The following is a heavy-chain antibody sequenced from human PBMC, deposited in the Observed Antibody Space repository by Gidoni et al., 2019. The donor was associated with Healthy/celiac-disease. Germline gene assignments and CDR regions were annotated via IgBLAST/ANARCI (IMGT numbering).Heavy chain of an antibody. Sequence: QVTLKESGPVLVKPTETLTLTCTVSGFSLSNARMGVSWIRQPPGKALEWLAHIFSNDEKSYSTSLKSRLTISKDTSKSQVVLTMTNMDPVDTATYYCARIRRIAAAINWFDPWGQGTLVTVSS. CDR3: ARIRRIAAAINWFDP. CDR2: IFSNDEK. D-gene: IGHD6-13*01. J-gene: IGHJ5*02. V-gene: IGHV2-26*01. CDR1: GFSLSNARMG.